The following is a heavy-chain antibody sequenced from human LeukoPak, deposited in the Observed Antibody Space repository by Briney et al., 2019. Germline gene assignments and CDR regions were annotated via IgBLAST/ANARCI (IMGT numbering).Heavy chain of an antibody. CDR1: GFTFSSYA. Sequence: PGGSLRLSCAASGFTFSSYAMHWVRQAPGKGLEYVSAISSNGGSTYYANSVRGRFTISRDNSKNTLYLQMGSLRAEDMAVYYCAKEQTLGIAAAGPDYWGQGTLVTVSS. D-gene: IGHD6-13*01. CDR2: ISSNGGST. V-gene: IGHV3-64*01. J-gene: IGHJ4*02. CDR3: AKEQTLGIAAAGPDY.